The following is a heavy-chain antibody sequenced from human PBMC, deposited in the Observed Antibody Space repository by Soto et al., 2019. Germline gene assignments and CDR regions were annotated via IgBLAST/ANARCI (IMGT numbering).Heavy chain of an antibody. CDR3: ARGVPDSSGYYDLYWYFAL. D-gene: IGHD3-22*01. Sequence: QVQLVQSGAEVKKPGASVKVSCKASGYTFTSYGISWVRQAPGQGLEWMGWISAYNGNTNYAQKRQGRVNMTTDTATSTAYMGLRSLRSDDMGVYYCARGVPDSSGYYDLYWYFALWGRGTLVTVSS. CDR2: ISAYNGNT. CDR1: GYTFTSYG. J-gene: IGHJ2*01. V-gene: IGHV1-18*03.